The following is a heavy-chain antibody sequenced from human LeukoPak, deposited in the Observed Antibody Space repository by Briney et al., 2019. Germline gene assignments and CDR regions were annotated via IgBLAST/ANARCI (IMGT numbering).Heavy chain of an antibody. J-gene: IGHJ4*02. V-gene: IGHV3-48*03. CDR1: GFTFSSYE. CDR3: ARDRRFGDPHDY. Sequence: PGGSLRLSCATSGFTFSSYEMNWVRQAPGKGLEWVSYISSSGSTIYYADSVKGRFTISRDNAKNSLYLQMNSLRAEDTAVHYCARDRRFGDPHDYWGQGTLVTVSS. CDR2: ISSSGSTI. D-gene: IGHD3-10*01.